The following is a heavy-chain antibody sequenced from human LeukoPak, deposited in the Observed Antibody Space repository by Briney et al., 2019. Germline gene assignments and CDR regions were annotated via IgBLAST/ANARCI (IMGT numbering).Heavy chain of an antibody. CDR2: ISGSGGST. V-gene: IGHV3-64*02. CDR3: ARSAYDILTGYFNYFDY. Sequence: PGGSLRLSCAASGFTFSSYGIHWVRQAPGKGLEHFSAISGSGGSTYYADSVKGRFTISRDNSKNTLYLQMGSLRAEDMAVYYCARSAYDILTGYFNYFDYWGQGTQVTVSS. D-gene: IGHD3-9*01. J-gene: IGHJ4*02. CDR1: GFTFSSYG.